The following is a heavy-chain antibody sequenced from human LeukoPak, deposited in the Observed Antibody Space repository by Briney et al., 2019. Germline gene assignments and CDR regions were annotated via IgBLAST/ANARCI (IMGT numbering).Heavy chain of an antibody. D-gene: IGHD6-6*01. J-gene: IGHJ4*02. Sequence: SETLSLTCTVSGYSISSGYYWGWIRQPPGKGLEWIGEINHSGSTNYNPSLKSRVTISVDTSKNQFSLKLSSVTAADTAVYYCAGSIAARLKNFDYWGQGTLVTVSS. V-gene: IGHV4-38-2*02. CDR3: AGSIAARLKNFDY. CDR1: GYSISSGYY. CDR2: INHSGST.